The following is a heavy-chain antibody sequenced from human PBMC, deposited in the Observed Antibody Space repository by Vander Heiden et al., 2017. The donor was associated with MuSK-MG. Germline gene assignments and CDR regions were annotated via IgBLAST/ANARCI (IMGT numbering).Heavy chain of an antibody. CDR2: ISGSGGST. Sequence: EVQLLESGGGLVQPGGSLRLSCAASGFTFSSYAMRWVRQAPGKGLEWVSAISGSGGSTYYADSVKGRFTISRDNSKNTLYLQMNSLRAEDTAVYYCAKRGLYDFWSGYYTESHFDYWGQGTLVTVSS. CDR3: AKRGLYDFWSGYYTESHFDY. D-gene: IGHD3-3*01. CDR1: GFTFSSYA. J-gene: IGHJ4*02. V-gene: IGHV3-23*01.